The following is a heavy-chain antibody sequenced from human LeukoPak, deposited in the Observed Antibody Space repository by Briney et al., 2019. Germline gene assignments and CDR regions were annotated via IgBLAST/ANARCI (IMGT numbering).Heavy chain of an antibody. CDR1: GYTFTSYD. Sequence: ASVKVSCKASGYTFTSYDINWVRQATGQGLEWMGWMNPNSGNTGYAQKFQGRVTTTRNPSISTAYMELSSLRSEDTAVYYCARDFAYYYGSGSYYSNRPNWFDPWGQGTLVAVSS. CDR3: ARDFAYYYGSGSYYSNRPNWFDP. J-gene: IGHJ5*02. D-gene: IGHD3-10*01. CDR2: MNPNSGNT. V-gene: IGHV1-8*01.